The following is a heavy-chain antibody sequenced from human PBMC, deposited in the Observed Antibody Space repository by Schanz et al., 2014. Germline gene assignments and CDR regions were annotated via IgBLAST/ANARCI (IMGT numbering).Heavy chain of an antibody. D-gene: IGHD3-10*01. Sequence: QVQMVESGGGVVQPGRSLRLSCAASGFIFSSYGLHWVRQAPGKGLEWVAVIWNNGVTKYYADSVRGRFTISRDNSKNTLYLQMNSLRAEDTDVYYCARDFDDRRGYGSGYCLGDCMDVWGQGTLXTVSS. CDR1: GFIFSSYG. CDR3: ARDFDDRRGYGSGYCLGDCMDV. V-gene: IGHV3-33*01. J-gene: IGHJ4*02. CDR2: IWNNGVTK.